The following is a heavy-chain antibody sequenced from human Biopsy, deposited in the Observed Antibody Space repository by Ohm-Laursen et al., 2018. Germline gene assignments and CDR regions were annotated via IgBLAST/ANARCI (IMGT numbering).Heavy chain of an antibody. CDR3: ARATVETASFDF. D-gene: IGHD5-18*01. CDR1: GGSFSDYY. J-gene: IGHJ4*02. CDR2: IYHTGTT. V-gene: IGHV4-34*09. Sequence: SETLSLTCAVYGGSFSDYYWSWIRQHPGKGLEWIGYIYHTGTTFYNPSLESQATISIDTSKNQFSLKMTSVTDADTAVYYCARATVETASFDFWGQGTLVTVSS.